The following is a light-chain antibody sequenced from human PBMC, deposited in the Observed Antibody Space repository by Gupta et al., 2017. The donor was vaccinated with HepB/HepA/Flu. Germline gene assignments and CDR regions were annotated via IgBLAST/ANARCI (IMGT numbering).Light chain of an antibody. CDR3: QQRSNWPLIT. CDR1: QSVSSY. V-gene: IGKV3-11*01. Sequence: EIVLTQSPATLYLSPGERATLSCRANQSVSSYLAWYQQKPGQAPRLLIYDASNSSTGITGRFSGSGYGKHLTLTSSSRVQEDFAGYYCQQRSNWPLITFGQGTRLEIK. CDR2: DAS. J-gene: IGKJ5*01.